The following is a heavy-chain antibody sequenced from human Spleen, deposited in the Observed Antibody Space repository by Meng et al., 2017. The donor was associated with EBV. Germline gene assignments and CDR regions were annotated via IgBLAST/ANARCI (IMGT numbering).Heavy chain of an antibody. CDR1: GASFSGTY. CDR2: INHSGIT. J-gene: IGHJ4*02. V-gene: IGHV4-34*01. Sequence: QVQLHRWAAGLLKPPQTLSPPCAVYGASFSGTYWPWIRQPPGKGLEWIGDINHSGITNYNPSLKSRVTISADTSKNQFSLKMTSVTAADTALYYCAGGRGLPNYWGQGTLVTVSS. D-gene: IGHD4-17*01. CDR3: AGGRGLPNY.